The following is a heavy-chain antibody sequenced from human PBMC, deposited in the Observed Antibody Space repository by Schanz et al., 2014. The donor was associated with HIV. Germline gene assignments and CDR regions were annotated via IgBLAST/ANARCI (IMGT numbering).Heavy chain of an antibody. Sequence: QVQLVESGGGVVQPGRSLRLSCGASGFSVTSFGIHWVRQAPGKGLEWVAVISYDGRNKYFADSVKGRFTISRDNSKNTLYLQMKSLRPEDTAVYYCAKVVRFAMVTAPYYFDSWGQGTLVTVSS. CDR1: GFSVTSFG. CDR2: ISYDGRNK. CDR3: AKVVRFAMVTAPYYFDS. D-gene: IGHD2-15*01. V-gene: IGHV3-30*18. J-gene: IGHJ4*02.